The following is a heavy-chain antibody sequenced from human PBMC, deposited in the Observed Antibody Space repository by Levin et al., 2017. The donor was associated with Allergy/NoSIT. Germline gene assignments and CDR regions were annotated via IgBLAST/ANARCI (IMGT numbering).Heavy chain of an antibody. V-gene: IGHV3-30*03. CDR1: GFTFSSSG. CDR2: MSYDGIKK. CDR3: ATVPGAFDY. J-gene: IGHJ4*02. D-gene: IGHD2-2*01. Sequence: PGGSLRLSCSASGFTFSSSGMHWVRQAPGKGLEWVAVMSYDGIKKHYADSVKGRFTISRDDSKNTLYLQMNSLRVEDTAVYYCATVPGAFDYWGQGTLVTVSS.